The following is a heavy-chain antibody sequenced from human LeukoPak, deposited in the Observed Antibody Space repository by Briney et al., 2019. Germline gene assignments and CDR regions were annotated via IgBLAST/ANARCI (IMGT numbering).Heavy chain of an antibody. J-gene: IGHJ4*02. D-gene: IGHD3-22*01. CDR1: GFTVSSNY. CDR3: AKDPIAYYYDSSGNYFDY. V-gene: IGHV3-53*05. CDR2: IYSGGST. Sequence: GGSLRLSCAASGFTVSSNYMSWVRQAPGKGLEWVSIIYSGGSTFYADSVKGRFTISRDNSKNTLYLQMNSLRAEDTAVYYCAKDPIAYYYDSSGNYFDYWGQGTLVTVSS.